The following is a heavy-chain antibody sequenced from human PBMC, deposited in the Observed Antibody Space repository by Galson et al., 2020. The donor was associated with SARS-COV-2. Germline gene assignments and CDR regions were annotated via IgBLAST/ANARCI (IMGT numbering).Heavy chain of an antibody. CDR3: ARHMGYDYVWGSYRLRGVIDY. D-gene: IGHD3-16*02. Sequence: SETLSLTCTVSGGSISSSSYYWGWIRQPPGKGLEWIGSIYYSGGTYYNPSLKSRVTISVDTSKNQFSLKLSSVTAADTAVYYCARHMGYDYVWGSYRLRGVIDYWGQGTLVTVSS. J-gene: IGHJ4*02. CDR1: GGSISSSSYY. CDR2: IYYSGGT. V-gene: IGHV4-39*01.